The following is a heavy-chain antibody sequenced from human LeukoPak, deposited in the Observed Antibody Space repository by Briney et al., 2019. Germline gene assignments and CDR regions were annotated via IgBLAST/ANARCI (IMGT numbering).Heavy chain of an antibody. Sequence: SETLSLTCTVSGGSISSYYWSWIRQPPGKGLEWIGYIYYSGSTNYNPSLKSRVTISVDTSKNQFSLKLSSVTAADTAVYYCARGGRSRLSPGWFDPWGQGTLATVSS. V-gene: IGHV4-59*01. J-gene: IGHJ5*02. CDR3: ARGGRSRLSPGWFDP. D-gene: IGHD3-16*01. CDR1: GGSISSYY. CDR2: IYYSGST.